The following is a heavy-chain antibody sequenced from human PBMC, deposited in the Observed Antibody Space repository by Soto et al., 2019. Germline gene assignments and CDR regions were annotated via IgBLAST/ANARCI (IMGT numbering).Heavy chain of an antibody. V-gene: IGHV4-59*08. Sequence: QVQLQESGPGLVKPSETLSLSCSVSGGSISGHYWSWVRQTPVKGLEWIGYMYYSGSTNYNPSLKSRVTSSVDTSKNHFSLRLTSVNAADTAVYYCARGPYYDLIWNYYYMDVWGKGTTVTVSS. CDR1: GGSISGHY. J-gene: IGHJ6*03. CDR2: MYYSGST. CDR3: ARGPYYDLIWNYYYMDV. D-gene: IGHD3-16*01.